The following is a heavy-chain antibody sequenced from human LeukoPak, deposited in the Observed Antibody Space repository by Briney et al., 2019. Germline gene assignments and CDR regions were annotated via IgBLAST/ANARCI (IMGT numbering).Heavy chain of an antibody. V-gene: IGHV3-33*01. CDR2: IWYDGSNK. Sequence: GGTLRLSCAASGFTFSSYGMHWVRQAPGKGLEWVAVIWYDGSNKYYADSVKGRFTISRDNSKNKLYLQMNSLRAEDTAVYYCARGNSGSSPFDYWGQGTLVTVSS. D-gene: IGHD1-26*01. CDR3: ARGNSGSSPFDY. CDR1: GFTFSSYG. J-gene: IGHJ4*02.